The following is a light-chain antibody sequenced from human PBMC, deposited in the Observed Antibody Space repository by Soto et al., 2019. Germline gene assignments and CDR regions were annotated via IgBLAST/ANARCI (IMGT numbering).Light chain of an antibody. J-gene: IGLJ3*02. CDR2: LEGSGSY. V-gene: IGLV4-60*02. CDR3: ETWDSNIHWV. CDR1: SGHSSYI. Sequence: QLVLTQSSSASASLGSSVKLTCTLSSGHSSYIIAWHQQQPGKAPRYLMKLEGSGSYNKGSGVPDRFSGSSSGADRYLTISNLQFADEADYYCETWDSNIHWVFGGGTKLTVL.